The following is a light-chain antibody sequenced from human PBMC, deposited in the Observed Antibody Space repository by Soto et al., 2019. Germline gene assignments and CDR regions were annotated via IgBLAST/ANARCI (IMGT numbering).Light chain of an antibody. CDR3: QQRSNWPRFT. J-gene: IGKJ2*01. CDR2: DAS. V-gene: IGKV3-11*01. CDR1: QSVSNY. Sequence: EIVMTQSPATLSLSPEERATLSCRASQSVSNYLAWYQQKPGQAPRLLIYDASNRATGIPARFSGSGSGTDFTLTISSLEPEDFAVYYCQQRSNWPRFTFGQGTKVEIK.